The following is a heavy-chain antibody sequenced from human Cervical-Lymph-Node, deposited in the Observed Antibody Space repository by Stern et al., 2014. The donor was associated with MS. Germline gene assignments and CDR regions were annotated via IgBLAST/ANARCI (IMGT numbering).Heavy chain of an antibody. CDR3: ARFGDGYNSDAFDI. V-gene: IGHV4-59*08. CDR1: GASISGYS. CDR2: IYFTGRT. D-gene: IGHD5-24*01. Sequence: QVQLQESGPGLVKPSETLSLTCTVSGASISGYSWNWIRQPPGKGLEWIGHIYFTGRTDYNPSLNSRVTISANTSKNQFSLRLNSVTAADTAVYYCARFGDGYNSDAFDIWGQGTMVTVSS. J-gene: IGHJ3*02.